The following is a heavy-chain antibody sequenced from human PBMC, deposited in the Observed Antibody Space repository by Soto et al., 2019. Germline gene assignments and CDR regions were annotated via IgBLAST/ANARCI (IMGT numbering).Heavy chain of an antibody. J-gene: IGHJ5*02. CDR3: ARDPAP. CDR1: GGSISSGGYY. CDR2: IYNSGST. V-gene: IGHV4-31*03. Sequence: QVQLQESGPGLVKASQTLSLTCTVSGGSISSGGYYWSWIRQHPGKGLEWIGYIYNSGSTYYNPSLTSRGTISADTSKNQFSLKLSSGTDADTAVYYCARDPAPWGQGTLGSVSS.